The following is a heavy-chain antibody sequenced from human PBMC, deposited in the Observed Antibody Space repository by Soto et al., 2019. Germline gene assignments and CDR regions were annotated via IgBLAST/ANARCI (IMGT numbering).Heavy chain of an antibody. V-gene: IGHV2-5*02. CDR3: AHRKQDIVVVPATTDRYYYYYMDV. D-gene: IGHD2-2*01. CDR1: GFSLSTSEVG. Sequence: QITLKESGPTLVKPTQTLTLTCTFSGFSLSTSEVGVGWIRQPPGKALEWLALIYWDDDKRYSPSLKSRLTITKDTSKNQVVLTKTHMDPVDTATYYCAHRKQDIVVVPATTDRYYYYYMDVWGKGTTVTVSS. J-gene: IGHJ6*03. CDR2: IYWDDDK.